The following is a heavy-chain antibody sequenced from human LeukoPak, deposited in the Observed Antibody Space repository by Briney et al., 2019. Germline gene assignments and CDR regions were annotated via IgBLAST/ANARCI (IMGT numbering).Heavy chain of an antibody. Sequence: GSPRLSCAASGFTFSSYAMSWVRQAPGKGLEWVSAISGSGGSTYYADSVKGRFTISRDNSKNTLYLQMNSLRAEDTAVYYCAKDDYYDYVWGSYRPYWGQGTLVTVSS. J-gene: IGHJ4*02. V-gene: IGHV3-23*01. D-gene: IGHD3-16*02. CDR2: ISGSGGST. CDR1: GFTFSSYA. CDR3: AKDDYYDYVWGSYRPY.